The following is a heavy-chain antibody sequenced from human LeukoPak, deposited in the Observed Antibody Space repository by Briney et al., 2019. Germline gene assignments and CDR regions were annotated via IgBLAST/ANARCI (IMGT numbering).Heavy chain of an antibody. CDR1: GYTFTSYG. CDR2: ISAYNGNT. D-gene: IGHD3-3*01. J-gene: IGHJ4*02. V-gene: IGHV1-18*01. Sequence: ASVKASCKASGYTFTSYGISWVRQAPGQGLEWMGWISAYNGNTNYAQKLQGRVTMTTDTSTSTAYMELRSLRSDDTAVYYCARWDYDFWSGYWTYFDYWGQGTLVTVSS. CDR3: ARWDYDFWSGYWTYFDY.